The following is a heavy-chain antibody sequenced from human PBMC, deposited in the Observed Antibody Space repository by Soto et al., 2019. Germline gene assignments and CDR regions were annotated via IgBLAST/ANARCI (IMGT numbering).Heavy chain of an antibody. CDR3: AREYSNYNYYYYGMDV. D-gene: IGHD4-4*01. J-gene: IGHJ6*02. CDR1: GFTFSSYG. CDR2: IWYDGSNK. V-gene: IGHV3-33*01. Sequence: QVQLVESGGGVVQPGRSLRLSCAASGFTFSSYGMHWVRQAPGKGLEWVAVIWYDGSNKYYADSVKGRFTISRDNSKNTLYLQMNSLRAEDTAVYYCAREYSNYNYYYYGMDVWGQGTTVTVSS.